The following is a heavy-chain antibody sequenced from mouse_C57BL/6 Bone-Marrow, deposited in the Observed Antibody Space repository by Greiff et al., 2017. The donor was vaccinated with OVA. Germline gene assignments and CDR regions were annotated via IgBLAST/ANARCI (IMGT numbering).Heavy chain of an antibody. V-gene: IGHV3-6*01. Sequence: VQLKESGPGLVKPSQSLSLTCSVTGYSITSGYYWNWIRQFPGNKLEWMGYISYDGSNNYNPSLKNRISITRDTSKNQFFLKLNSVTTEDTATYYCARENYGSSYGTWFAYWGQGTLVTVSA. J-gene: IGHJ3*01. CDR2: ISYDGSN. CDR3: ARENYGSSYGTWFAY. CDR1: GYSITSGYY. D-gene: IGHD1-1*01.